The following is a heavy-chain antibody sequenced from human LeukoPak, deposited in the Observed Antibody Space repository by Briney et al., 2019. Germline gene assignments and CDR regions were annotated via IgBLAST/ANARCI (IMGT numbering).Heavy chain of an antibody. J-gene: IGHJ4*02. V-gene: IGHV1-8*02. CDR1: GYTFSSHD. CDR3: ARGEGRYYDFSTGLEGTDY. CDR2: MNPDTGNT. Sequence: ASVKVSCKASGYTFSSHDIHWVRQVSGQGLEWMGWMNPDTGNTDYAQKFQGRVTMTRNTSIRTAYMELNSLRYEDAAVYYCARGEGRYYDFSTGLEGTDYWGQGTLVTVSS. D-gene: IGHD3-3*01.